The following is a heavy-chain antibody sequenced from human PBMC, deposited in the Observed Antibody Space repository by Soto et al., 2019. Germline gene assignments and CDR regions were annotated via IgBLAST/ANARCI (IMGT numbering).Heavy chain of an antibody. D-gene: IGHD3-22*01. Sequence: GGSLRLSCAASGFTFSSYAMHWVRQAPGKGLEWVAVISYDGSNKYYADSVKGRFTISRDNSKNTLYLQMNSLRAEDTAVYYCARELVYYYDSSGYFPPRYYYGMDVWGQGTTVTVS. CDR3: ARELVYYYDSSGYFPPRYYYGMDV. CDR2: ISYDGSNK. J-gene: IGHJ6*02. CDR1: GFTFSSYA. V-gene: IGHV3-30-3*01.